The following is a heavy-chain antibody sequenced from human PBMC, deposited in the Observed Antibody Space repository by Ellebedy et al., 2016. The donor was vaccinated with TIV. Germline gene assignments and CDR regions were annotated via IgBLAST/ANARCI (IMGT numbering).Heavy chain of an antibody. V-gene: IGHV1-2*04. CDR1: GYTFTGYY. J-gene: IGHJ6*02. CDR2: INPNSGGT. Sequence: AASVKVSCKASGYTFTGYYLHWVRQAPGQGLEWMGWINPNSGGTNYAQKFQGWVTMTRDTSISTAYMELRSLRSDDTAVYYSARDGRRIVRFLEWFGDRYYGMDVWGQGTTVTVSS. D-gene: IGHD3-3*01. CDR3: ARDGRRIVRFLEWFGDRYYGMDV.